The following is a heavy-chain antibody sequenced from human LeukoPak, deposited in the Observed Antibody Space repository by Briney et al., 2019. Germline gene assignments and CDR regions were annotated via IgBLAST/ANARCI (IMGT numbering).Heavy chain of an antibody. V-gene: IGHV3-66*01. Sequence: PGGSLRLSCAASEFSVGSNYMTWVRQAPGKGLEWVSLIYSGGSTYYADSVKGRFTISRDNSKNTLYLQMNSLRAEDTAVYYCARGYSSSWHHYYYYMDVWGKGTTVTVSS. CDR1: EFSVGSNY. CDR3: ARGYSSSWHHYYYYMDV. D-gene: IGHD6-13*01. CDR2: IYSGGST. J-gene: IGHJ6*03.